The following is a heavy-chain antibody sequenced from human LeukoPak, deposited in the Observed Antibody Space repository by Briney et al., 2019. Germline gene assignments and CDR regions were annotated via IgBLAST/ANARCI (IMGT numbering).Heavy chain of an antibody. Sequence: GGSLRLSCAASGFTFSGYWMAWVRQAPGKGLEWVANIKQDGSEENYVDSVKGRFTISRDNAKSSLYLQMNSLRDEDTAVYYCAREAIWGQGTMVTVSS. J-gene: IGHJ3*02. V-gene: IGHV3-7*01. CDR2: IKQDGSEE. CDR3: AREAI. CDR1: GFTFSGYW.